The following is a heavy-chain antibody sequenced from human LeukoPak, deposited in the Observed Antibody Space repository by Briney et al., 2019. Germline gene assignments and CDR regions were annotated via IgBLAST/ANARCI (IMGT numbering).Heavy chain of an antibody. CDR3: ARGVGYCSSTSCYGSYYFDY. D-gene: IGHD2-2*01. V-gene: IGHV4-34*01. Sequence: KPSETLSLTCAAYGGSFSGYYWSWIRQPPGKGLEWIGEIKHSGSTNYNPSLKSRVTISVDTSKNQFSLKLSSVTAPDTAVYYCARGVGYCSSTSCYGSYYFDYWGQGTLVTVSS. CDR1: GGSFSGYY. CDR2: IKHSGST. J-gene: IGHJ4*02.